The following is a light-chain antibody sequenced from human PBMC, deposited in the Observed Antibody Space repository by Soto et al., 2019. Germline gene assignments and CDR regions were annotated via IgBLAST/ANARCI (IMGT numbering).Light chain of an antibody. CDR2: DVS. CDR3: QQRSDWLPIT. J-gene: IGKJ5*01. Sequence: EIVLTHSPATLSLSPVERATLSCSSSQSVSESLAWYQQKPGQAPRLLIYDVSYRATGIPVRFSGSGSGTDFTLTISSLEPEDFAVYYCQQRSDWLPITFGQGTRLEI. CDR1: QSVSES. V-gene: IGKV3-11*01.